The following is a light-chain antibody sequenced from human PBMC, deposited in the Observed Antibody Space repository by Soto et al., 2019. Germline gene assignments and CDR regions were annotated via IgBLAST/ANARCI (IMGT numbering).Light chain of an antibody. CDR3: QQRSNWQLT. J-gene: IGKJ4*01. V-gene: IGKV3-11*01. CDR1: QSVSSY. Sequence: EIVLTQSPATLSLSPGERATLSCRASQSVSSYLAWYQQKPGQPPRLLIYHASNRVTGIPVRFSGSGSETDYALTISSLDTEDFDVYYCQQRSNWQLTFAGGNKVQNK. CDR2: HAS.